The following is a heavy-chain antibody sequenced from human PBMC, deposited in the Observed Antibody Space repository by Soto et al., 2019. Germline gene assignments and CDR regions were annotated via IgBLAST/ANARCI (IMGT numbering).Heavy chain of an antibody. D-gene: IGHD6-13*01. CDR1: GASITSYY. CDR2: SHYSGNT. V-gene: IGHV4-59*01. CDR3: ACPGDAAGTFHY. J-gene: IGHJ4*02. Sequence: SETLSLTCTVSGASITSYYWGWIRQPPGKGLEWIGYSHYSGNTNYNPSLKSRVTMSVDTSKNQFSLRLNSVTAADTAVYYCACPGDAAGTFHYWGQGTLVTVSS.